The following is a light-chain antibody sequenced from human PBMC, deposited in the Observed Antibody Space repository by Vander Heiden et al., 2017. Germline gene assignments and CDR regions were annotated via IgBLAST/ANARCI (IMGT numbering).Light chain of an antibody. CDR2: AAS. Sequence: DIQITPSPSSLSASVGDRVTITCRASQSISSYLNWYQQKPGKAPKLLIYAASSLQSGVPSRFSGSGSGTDFTLTISSLQPEDFATYYCQQSYSTPQTFGQGTKVEIK. J-gene: IGKJ1*01. CDR1: QSISSY. CDR3: QQSYSTPQT. V-gene: IGKV1-39*01.